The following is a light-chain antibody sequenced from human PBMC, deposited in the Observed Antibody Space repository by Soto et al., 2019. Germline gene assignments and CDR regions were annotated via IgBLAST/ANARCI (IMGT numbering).Light chain of an antibody. J-gene: IGKJ1*01. Sequence: DIEMTQSPSTLAASVGDRVTITCRASQSISSWLAWYQQKPGKAPKLLISDASNLESGVPSRFRGSGSGTEFTLTISSLQPDDFATYYCQPYNSFSGTFGPGTKVDIK. V-gene: IGKV1-5*01. CDR3: QPYNSFSGT. CDR2: DAS. CDR1: QSISSW.